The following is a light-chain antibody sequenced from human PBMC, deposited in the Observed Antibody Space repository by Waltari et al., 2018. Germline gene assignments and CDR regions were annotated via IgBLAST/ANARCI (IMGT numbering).Light chain of an antibody. CDR1: KSLLYRSNNKNY. V-gene: IGKV4-1*01. CDR2: WAS. CDR3: QQYYSNPPWT. J-gene: IGKJ1*01. Sequence: IVVTQSPDSLALSLCERATINCKSSKSLLYRSNNKNYLAWYQQKTGQPPKLLFYWASTREAGVPDRFSGSGSGTDFTLTISSLQAEDVAVYYCQQYYSNPPWTFGQGTKVDIK.